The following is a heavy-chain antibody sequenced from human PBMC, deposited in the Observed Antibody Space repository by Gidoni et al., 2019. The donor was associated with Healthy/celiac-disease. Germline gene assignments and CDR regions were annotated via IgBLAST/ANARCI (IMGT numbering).Heavy chain of an antibody. CDR3: ARDTPYDSSGYYYRPYYGMDV. CDR2: IWYDGSNK. D-gene: IGHD3-22*01. Sequence: QVQLVESGGGVVQPGRSLRLSCAASGFTFSRYGMPWVRQAPGTGLEWVAVIWYDGSNKYYADSVKGRFTISRDNSKNTLYLQMNSLRAEDTAVYYCARDTPYDSSGYYYRPYYGMDVWGQGTTVTVSS. J-gene: IGHJ6*02. CDR1: GFTFSRYG. V-gene: IGHV3-33*01.